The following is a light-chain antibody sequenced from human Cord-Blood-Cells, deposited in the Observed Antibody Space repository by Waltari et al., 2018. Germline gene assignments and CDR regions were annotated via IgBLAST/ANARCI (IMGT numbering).Light chain of an antibody. J-gene: IGLJ2*01. CDR2: DVS. CDR1: SSDVGGYNY. V-gene: IGLV2-14*01. CDR3: SSYTSSSTLVV. Sequence: QSALTQPASVSGSPGQSITISCTGTSSDVGGYNYVSWYQQHPGKAPKLMIYDVSNRPSVVSNRFSGTKSGNTASLTISGLQAEDEADYYCSSYTSSSTLVVFGAGTKLTFL.